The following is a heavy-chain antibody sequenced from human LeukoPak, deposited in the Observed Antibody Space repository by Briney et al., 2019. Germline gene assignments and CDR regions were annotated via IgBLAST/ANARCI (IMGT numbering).Heavy chain of an antibody. D-gene: IGHD3-3*01. CDR2: IYSSGST. V-gene: IGHV4-39*01. J-gene: IGHJ4*02. CDR3: ASNEWSGYYFDY. CDR1: GGSISSSSYY. Sequence: TSETLSLTCTVSGGSISSSSYYWGWIRQSPGQGLEWIGSIYSSGSTYYNPSLKSRVTISIDTSKNQLSLKMNSVTAADTALYFCASNEWSGYYFDYWGQGTLVTVSS.